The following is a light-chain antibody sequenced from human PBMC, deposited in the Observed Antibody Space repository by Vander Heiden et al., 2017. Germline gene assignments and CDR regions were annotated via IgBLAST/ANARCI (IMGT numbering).Light chain of an antibody. Sequence: QSALTQPALVSGSPGQSTTISCTGSSSDVGRHQYVSWYQQHPSKAPKLLIFEVTNRPSGVSNRFSGSKSGNMASLTISGLQAEDEADYYCSSYARNGDVVFGGGTKLTVL. CDR3: SSYARNGDVV. J-gene: IGLJ2*01. CDR1: SSDVGRHQY. V-gene: IGLV2-14*01. CDR2: EVT.